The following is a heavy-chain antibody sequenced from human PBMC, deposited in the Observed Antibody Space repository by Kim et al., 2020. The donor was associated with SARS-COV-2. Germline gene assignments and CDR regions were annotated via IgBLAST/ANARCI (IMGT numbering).Heavy chain of an antibody. CDR3: AREGDYEGY. V-gene: IGHV4-34*01. CDR1: GGSFSGYY. Sequence: SETLSLTCAVYGGSFSGYYWSWIRQPPGKGLEWIGEINHSGSTNYNPSLKSRVTISVDTSKNQFSLKLSSVTAADTAVYYCAREGDYEGYWGQGTLVTVSS. J-gene: IGHJ4*02. CDR2: INHSGST. D-gene: IGHD4-17*01.